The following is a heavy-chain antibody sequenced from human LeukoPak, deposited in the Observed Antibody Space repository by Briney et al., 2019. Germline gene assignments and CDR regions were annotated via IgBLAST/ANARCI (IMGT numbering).Heavy chain of an antibody. CDR2: ISAYNGNT. V-gene: IGHV1-18*01. CDR1: GYTFTSYG. CDR3: ARARFYDSSGFYFDY. Sequence: ASVKVSCKASGYTFTSYGISWVRQAPGQGLEWMGWISAYNGNTNYAQKLQGRVTMTTDTSTSTAYMELRSLRSDDTAVYYCARARFYDSSGFYFDYWGQGTLVTVSS. D-gene: IGHD3-22*01. J-gene: IGHJ4*02.